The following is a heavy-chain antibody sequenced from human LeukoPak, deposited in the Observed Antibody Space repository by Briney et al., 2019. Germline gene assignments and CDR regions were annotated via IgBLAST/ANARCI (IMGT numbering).Heavy chain of an antibody. CDR2: ISSSSSYI. V-gene: IGHV3-21*01. D-gene: IGHD5-18*01. J-gene: IGHJ3*02. CDR1: GFTFSSYS. Sequence: PGGSLRLSCAASGFTFSSYSMNWVRQAPGKGLEWVSSISSSSSYIYYADSVKGRFTISRDNAKNSLYLQMNSLRAEDTAVYYCARDVTRRGAFDIWGQGTMVTVSS. CDR3: ARDVTRRGAFDI.